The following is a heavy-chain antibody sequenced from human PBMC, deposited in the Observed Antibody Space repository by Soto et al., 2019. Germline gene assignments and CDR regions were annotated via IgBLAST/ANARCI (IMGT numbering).Heavy chain of an antibody. V-gene: IGHV4-59*01. CDR1: GGSISSYY. J-gene: IGHJ5*02. D-gene: IGHD2-8*02. Sequence: SETLSLTCTVSGGSISSYYWSWIRQPPGKGLEWIGYIYYSGSTNYNPSLKSRVTISVDTSKNQFSLKLSSVTAADTAVYFCARLPWAGYGGVFDPWGQGTLVTVSS. CDR2: IYYSGST. CDR3: ARLPWAGYGGVFDP.